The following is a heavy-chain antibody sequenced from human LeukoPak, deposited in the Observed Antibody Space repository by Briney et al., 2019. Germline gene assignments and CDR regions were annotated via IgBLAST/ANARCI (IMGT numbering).Heavy chain of an antibody. Sequence: GGSLRLSCAASGFTFSSYAVHWVRQAPGKGLEWVAVISYDGSKQYYADSVKGRFTISRDTAKNSLYLQMNSLRAEDTAVYYCARLRGYSYGLDYWGQGILVTVSS. J-gene: IGHJ4*02. V-gene: IGHV3-30-3*01. CDR3: ARLRGYSYGLDY. CDR2: ISYDGSKQ. D-gene: IGHD5-18*01. CDR1: GFTFSSYA.